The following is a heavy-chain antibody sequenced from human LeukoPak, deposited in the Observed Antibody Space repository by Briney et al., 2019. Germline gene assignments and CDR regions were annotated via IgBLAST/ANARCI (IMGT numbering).Heavy chain of an antibody. CDR3: AKIRNDAFDI. D-gene: IGHD3-16*01. CDR1: GGSINTGGYY. CDR2: IYHSGST. J-gene: IGHJ3*02. Sequence: SETLSLTCTVSGGSINTGGYYWSWIRQPPGKGLEWIGYIYHSGSTYYNPSLKSRVTISVDRSKNQFSLKLSSVTAADTAVYYCAKIRNDAFDIWGQGTMVIVSS. V-gene: IGHV4-30-2*01.